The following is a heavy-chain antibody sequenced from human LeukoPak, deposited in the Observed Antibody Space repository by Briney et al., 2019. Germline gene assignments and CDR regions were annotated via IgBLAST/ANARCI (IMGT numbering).Heavy chain of an antibody. V-gene: IGHV4-30-4*08. CDR2: IYYIGST. D-gene: IGHD3-22*01. J-gene: IGHJ5*02. CDR1: GGSISSGDYY. Sequence: SETLSLTCTVSGGSISSGDYYWSWIRQPPGKGLEWIGYIYYIGSTYYNPSLKSRVTISVDTSKNQFSLKLSSVTAADTAVYYCAILNRYYYDSSGYYRGSNWFDPWGQGTLVTVSS. CDR3: AILNRYYYDSSGYYRGSNWFDP.